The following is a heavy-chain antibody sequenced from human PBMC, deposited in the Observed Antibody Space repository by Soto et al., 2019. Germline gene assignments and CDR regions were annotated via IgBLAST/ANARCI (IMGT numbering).Heavy chain of an antibody. Sequence: GGSLRLSCAASGFTFSNSWMHWVCQAPGKGLMWVSRINADGSATTYVGSVKGRFTISRDNAKNTLFLQINSLTAEDTAVYYCVKEAMIGNSFDRWGQGTLVTVSS. CDR1: GFTFSNSW. CDR3: VKEAMIGNSFDR. D-gene: IGHD2-21*01. V-gene: IGHV3-74*03. CDR2: INADGSAT. J-gene: IGHJ5*02.